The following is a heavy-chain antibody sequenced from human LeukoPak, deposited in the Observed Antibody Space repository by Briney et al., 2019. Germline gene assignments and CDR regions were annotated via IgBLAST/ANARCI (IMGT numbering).Heavy chain of an antibody. CDR2: IIPIFGTA. Sequence: GSSVKVSCKASGGTFSSYAISWVRQAPGQGLEWMGGIIPIFGTANYAQKFQGRVTITADESTSTAYMELSSLRSEDTAVYYCASYSSSRTHDAFDIWGQGTMVTVSS. D-gene: IGHD6-6*01. V-gene: IGHV1-69*01. CDR1: GGTFSSYA. J-gene: IGHJ3*02. CDR3: ASYSSSRTHDAFDI.